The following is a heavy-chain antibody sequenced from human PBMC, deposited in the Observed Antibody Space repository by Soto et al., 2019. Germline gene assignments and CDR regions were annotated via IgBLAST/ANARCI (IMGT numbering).Heavy chain of an antibody. CDR2: ISGSGGST. Sequence: GGSLRLSCAASGFTFSSYARSWVRQAPGKGLEWVSAISGSGGSTYYADSVKGRFTISRDNSKNTLYLQMNSLRAEDTAVYYCAPSVVVVVAASFGYWGQGTLVTVSS. D-gene: IGHD2-15*01. CDR3: APSVVVVVAASFGY. V-gene: IGHV3-23*01. J-gene: IGHJ4*02. CDR1: GFTFSSYA.